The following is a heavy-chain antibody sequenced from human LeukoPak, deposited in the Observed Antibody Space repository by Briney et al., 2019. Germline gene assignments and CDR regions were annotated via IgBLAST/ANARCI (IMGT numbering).Heavy chain of an antibody. CDR3: ARQRKNGRLQFFDY. CDR1: GGSISIGDYY. Sequence: SETLSLTCTVSGGSISIGDYYWSWIRQPPGKGLEWIGYIYYSGSTYYNPSLKSRVTISVDTSKNQFSLKLSSVTAADTAVYYCARQRKNGRLQFFDYWGQGTLVTVSS. CDR2: IYYSGST. J-gene: IGHJ4*02. D-gene: IGHD4-4*01. V-gene: IGHV4-30-4*01.